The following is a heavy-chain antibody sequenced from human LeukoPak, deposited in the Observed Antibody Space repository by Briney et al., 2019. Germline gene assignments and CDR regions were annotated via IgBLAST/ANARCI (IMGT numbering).Heavy chain of an antibody. CDR1: GGSFSGYY. J-gene: IGHJ3*02. D-gene: IGHD5-24*01. V-gene: IGHV4-34*01. CDR2: INHSGST. Sequence: SETLSLTCAVYGGSFSGYYWSWIRQPPGKGLEWIGEINHSGSTNYNPSLKSRVTISVDTSKNQFSLKLSSVTAADTAVYYCAKDSHSRWLQFSGAFDIRGLGTMVTVSS. CDR3: AKDSHSRWLQFSGAFDI.